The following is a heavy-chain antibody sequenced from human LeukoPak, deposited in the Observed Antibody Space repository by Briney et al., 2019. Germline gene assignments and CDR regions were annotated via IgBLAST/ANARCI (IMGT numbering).Heavy chain of an antibody. CDR2: MNPNSGNT. CDR1: GYTFTSYD. V-gene: IGHV1-8*03. Sequence: ASVKVSCKASGYTFTSYDINWVRQATGQGVEWMGWMNPNSGNTGYAQKFQGRATITRNTSISTAYMELSSLRSEDTAAYYCARVVAARYYYYYYMDVWGKGTTVTVSS. J-gene: IGHJ6*03. CDR3: ARVVAARYYYYYYMDV. D-gene: IGHD6-25*01.